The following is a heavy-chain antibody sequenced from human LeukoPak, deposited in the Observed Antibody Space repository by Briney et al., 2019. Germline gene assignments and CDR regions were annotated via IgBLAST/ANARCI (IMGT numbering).Heavy chain of an antibody. CDR2: IKSKRGGGTT. Sequence: SGGSLRLSCAGSGFTFSDAWMSWVRQAPGKGLEWVGRIKSKRGGGTTDYAAPVKGRFTISRDDSKNTLYLQMDSLKTEDTAIYYCVHDGDYEGRFDSWGRGTLVTVSS. J-gene: IGHJ4*02. D-gene: IGHD4-17*01. CDR3: VHDGDYEGRFDS. CDR1: GFTFSDAW. V-gene: IGHV3-15*01.